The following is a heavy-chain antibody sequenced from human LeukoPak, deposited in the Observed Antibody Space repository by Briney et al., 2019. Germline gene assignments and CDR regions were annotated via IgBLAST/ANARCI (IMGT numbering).Heavy chain of an antibody. J-gene: IGHJ6*02. Sequence: PSQTLSLTCTVSGGSISSGGYYWSWIRQHPGKGLELLGYIYYSGSTYYNPSLKSRVTISVDTSKNQFSLKLSSVTAADTAVYSCARDLAVVPARFGMDVWGQGTTVTASS. D-gene: IGHD2-2*01. CDR1: GGSISSGGYY. V-gene: IGHV4-31*03. CDR3: ARDLAVVPARFGMDV. CDR2: IYYSGST.